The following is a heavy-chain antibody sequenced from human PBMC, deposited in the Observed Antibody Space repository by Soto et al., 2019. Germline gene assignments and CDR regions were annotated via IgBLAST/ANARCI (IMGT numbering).Heavy chain of an antibody. V-gene: IGHV3-23*01. Sequence: GGSLRLSCAASGFTFRNYAMSWVRQAPGKGLEWISGLYGDGYGTFHADSVKGRFSISRDNSKSTVYLPLNRLRAEDTATYFCWKFNGKGHFSYYMDVWGKGTTVTVSS. CDR1: GFTFRNYA. CDR3: WKFNGKGHFSYYMDV. J-gene: IGHJ6*03. CDR2: LYGDGYGT. D-gene: IGHD1-1*01.